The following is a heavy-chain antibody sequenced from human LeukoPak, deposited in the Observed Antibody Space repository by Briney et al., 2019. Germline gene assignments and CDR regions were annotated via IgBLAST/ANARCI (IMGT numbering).Heavy chain of an antibody. D-gene: IGHD2/OR15-2a*01. CDR3: AKRSANIWYFDY. CDR1: GFTFSSYS. J-gene: IGHJ4*02. CDR2: ISSSSSTI. Sequence: GGSLRLSCAASGFTFSSYSMNWVRQAPGKGLEWVSYISSSSSTIYYAGSVKGRFTISRDNSKNTLYLQMNSLRAEDTAIYYCAKRSANIWYFDYWGPGTLVPVSS. V-gene: IGHV3-48*01.